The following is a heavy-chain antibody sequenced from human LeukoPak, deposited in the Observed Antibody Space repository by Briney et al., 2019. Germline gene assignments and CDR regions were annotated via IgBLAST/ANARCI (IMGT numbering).Heavy chain of an antibody. Sequence: PGGSLRLSCAASGFTFSSYSMNWVRQAPGKWLEWVSSISSSSSYIYYADSVKGRFTISRDNAKNSLYLQMNSLRAEDTAVYYCAREAPNWAFDYWGQGTLVTVSS. CDR1: GFTFSSYS. J-gene: IGHJ4*02. D-gene: IGHD7-27*01. CDR2: ISSSSSYI. CDR3: AREAPNWAFDY. V-gene: IGHV3-21*01.